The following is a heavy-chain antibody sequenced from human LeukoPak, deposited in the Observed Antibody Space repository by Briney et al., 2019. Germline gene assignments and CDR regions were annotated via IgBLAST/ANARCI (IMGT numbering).Heavy chain of an antibody. V-gene: IGHV4-59*02. Sequence: SETLSLTCTVSGGSVTSDFWSWIRQPPGGGLRNIGDSSYTVNARYNPSLEGRVTISLDTSKNQFSLKVSSLTPADTAVYYCAGGYGNGWHDYWGQGTLVTVSS. CDR3: AGGYGNGWHDY. D-gene: IGHD6-19*01. CDR1: GGSVTSDF. CDR2: SSYTVNA. J-gene: IGHJ4*02.